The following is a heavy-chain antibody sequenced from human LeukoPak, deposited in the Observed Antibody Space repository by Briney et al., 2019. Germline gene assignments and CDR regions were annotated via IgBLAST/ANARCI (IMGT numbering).Heavy chain of an antibody. V-gene: IGHV3-30*03. D-gene: IGHD1-1*01. CDR2: ISYDGSNK. J-gene: IGHJ3*02. CDR1: GFTFSSYG. Sequence: HPGGSLRLSCAASGFTFSSYGMHWVRQAPGKGLEWVAVISYDGSNKYYADSVKGRFTISRDNSKNTLYLQMNSLRNEDTAVYYCADTTMASDTFDIWGQGTMVTVSS. CDR3: ADTTMASDTFDI.